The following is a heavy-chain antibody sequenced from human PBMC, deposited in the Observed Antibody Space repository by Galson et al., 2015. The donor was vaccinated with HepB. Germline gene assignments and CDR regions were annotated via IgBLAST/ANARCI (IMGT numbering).Heavy chain of an antibody. V-gene: IGHV1-18*04. CDR2: ISAYSGNT. D-gene: IGHD1-26*01. J-gene: IGHJ4*02. CDR3: ARALAGALPSGY. Sequence: SVKVSCKASGYTFTSYGISWVRQAPGQGLEWMGWISAYSGNTNYAQKLQGRFTMTTDTSTSTAYMELRSLRSDDTAVYYCARALAGALPSGYWGQGTLVTVSS. CDR1: GYTFTSYG.